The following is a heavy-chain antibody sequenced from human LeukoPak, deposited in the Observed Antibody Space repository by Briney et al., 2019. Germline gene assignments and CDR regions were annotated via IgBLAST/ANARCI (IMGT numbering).Heavy chain of an antibody. J-gene: IGHJ4*02. CDR2: IIPIFGTA. CDR1: GGTFSSYA. Sequence: SVKVSCMASGGTFSSYAISWVRQAPGQGLEWMGRIIPIFGTANYAQKFQGRVTITTDESTSTAYMELSSLRSEDTAVYYCASETITIFGVVPNFDYWGQGTLVTVSS. V-gene: IGHV1-69*05. D-gene: IGHD3-3*01. CDR3: ASETITIFGVVPNFDY.